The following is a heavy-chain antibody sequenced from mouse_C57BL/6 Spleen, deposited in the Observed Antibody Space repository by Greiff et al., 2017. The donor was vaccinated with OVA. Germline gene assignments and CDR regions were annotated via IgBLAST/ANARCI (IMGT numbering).Heavy chain of an antibody. CDR3: ASLEGYYYDY. Sequence: QVQLQQPGAELARPGASVKLSCKASGYTFTSYGISWVKQRPGQGLEWIGEIYPRSGNTYYNEKFKGKATLTADKSSSTAYMELRSLTSEDSADXFCASLEGYYYDYWGKGTTLTVSS. CDR2: IYPRSGNT. V-gene: IGHV1-81*01. D-gene: IGHD3-3*01. CDR1: GYTFTSYG. J-gene: IGHJ2*01.